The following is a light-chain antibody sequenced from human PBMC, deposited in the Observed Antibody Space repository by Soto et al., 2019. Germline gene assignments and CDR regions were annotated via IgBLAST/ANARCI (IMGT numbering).Light chain of an antibody. V-gene: IGLV1-47*01. Sequence: QSVLTQPPSASGTPGQRVTISCSGSSSNVGSNYVYWYQQVPGTAPILLMHWDGQRPSGVPDRFSGSKSGTSASLAISGLRSEDEADYYCAAWDDSLSGVVFGRGTKLTVL. J-gene: IGLJ3*02. CDR1: SSNVGSNY. CDR3: AAWDDSLSGVV. CDR2: WDG.